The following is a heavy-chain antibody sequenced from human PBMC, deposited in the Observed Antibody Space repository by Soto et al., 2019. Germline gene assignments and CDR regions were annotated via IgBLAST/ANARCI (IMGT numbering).Heavy chain of an antibody. CDR2: ISHSGST. V-gene: IGHV4-31*03. CDR1: GGSISSAAYY. CDR3: AREYTYGSTFFDC. J-gene: IGHJ4*02. D-gene: IGHD5-18*01. Sequence: QVQLQESGPGLVKPSQTLSLTCTVSGGSISSAAYYWSWIRQHPGKGLEWIGYISHSGSTYYTPSPQRRVIISADTSKNPFSLHLTSVTAADTAVYSCAREYTYGSTFFDCWGQGALVTVSS.